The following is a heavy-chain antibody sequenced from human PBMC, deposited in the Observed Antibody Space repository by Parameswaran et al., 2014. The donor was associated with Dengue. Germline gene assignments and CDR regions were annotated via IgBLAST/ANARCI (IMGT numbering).Heavy chain of an antibody. D-gene: IGHD6-13*01. CDR3: AAAAGSGHYYYGMDV. J-gene: IGHJ6*04. V-gene: IGHV1-58*01. CDR2: IVVGSGNT. Sequence: WVRQAPGQRLEWIGWIVVGSGNTNYAQKFQERVTITRDMSTSTAYMELSSLRSEDTAVYYCAAAAGSGHYYYGMDVWAKDHGHRLL.